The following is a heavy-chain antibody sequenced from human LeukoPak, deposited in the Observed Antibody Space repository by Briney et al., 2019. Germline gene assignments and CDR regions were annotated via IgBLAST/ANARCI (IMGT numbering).Heavy chain of an antibody. CDR1: GFTFSDYW. J-gene: IGHJ4*02. D-gene: IGHD3-16*01. Sequence: PGGSLRLSCAASGFTFSDYWMHWVRHAPGKGLVWVSIINTDTRGTYYADSVKGRFTISRDNAKNTLYLQMNSLRAEDTAVYYCARAGAYHFDNWGQGTLVTVSS. CDR2: INTDTRGT. CDR3: ARAGAYHFDN. V-gene: IGHV3-74*01.